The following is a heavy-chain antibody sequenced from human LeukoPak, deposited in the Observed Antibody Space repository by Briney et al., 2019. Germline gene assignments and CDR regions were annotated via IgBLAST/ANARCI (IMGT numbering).Heavy chain of an antibody. CDR3: AKDPIRIGAAIQISAYYFDY. V-gene: IGHV3-30*02. CDR1: RFTFSSYG. D-gene: IGHD6-13*01. CDR2: IRYDGSNK. J-gene: IGHJ4*02. Sequence: PGGSLRLSCAASRFTFSSYGMHWVRQAPGKGLEWVALIRYDGSNKYYADSVKARFTISRDNSKNTLYLQMNSLRAEDTAVYYCAKDPIRIGAAIQISAYYFDYWGQGTLVTVSS.